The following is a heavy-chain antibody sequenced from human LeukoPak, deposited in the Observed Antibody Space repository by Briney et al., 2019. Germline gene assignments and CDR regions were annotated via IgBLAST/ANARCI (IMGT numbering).Heavy chain of an antibody. V-gene: IGHV4-61*08. J-gene: IGHJ4*02. CDR2: IYYSGST. Sequence: SETLSLTCTVSGGSISSGGYYWSWIRQHPGKGLEWIGYIYYSGSTNYNPSLKSRVTISVDTSKNQFSLKLSSVTAADTAVYYCARVRSGVPAAPFDYWGQGTLVTVSS. CDR1: GGSISSGGYY. D-gene: IGHD2-2*01. CDR3: ARVRSGVPAAPFDY.